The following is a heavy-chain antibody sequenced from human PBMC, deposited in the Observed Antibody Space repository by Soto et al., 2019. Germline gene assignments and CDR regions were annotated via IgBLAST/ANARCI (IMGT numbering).Heavy chain of an antibody. J-gene: IGHJ5*02. CDR2: ISAGGGNT. CDR1: GFTFSTYA. V-gene: IGHV3-23*01. D-gene: IGHD2-2*01. Sequence: LESGGGLAQPGGSLRLSCAASGFTFSTYAMSWVRQAPGKGLEWVSGISAGGGNTFYADSVRGRFTISRDNSKNTLDLQMSSLRAEDAALYFCVKHSVYQLLSWFDPWGQGTLVTVSS. CDR3: VKHSVYQLLSWFDP.